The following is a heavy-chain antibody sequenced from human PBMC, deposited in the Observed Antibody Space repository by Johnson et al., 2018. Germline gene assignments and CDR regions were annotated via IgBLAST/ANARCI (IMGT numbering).Heavy chain of an antibody. Sequence: VQLVQSGGGVVQPGRSLRLSCAGSGFTFSNYWMHWVRQAPGKGLVWVAHITDDGSTTTYADSVKGRFTISRDNAENTLYLQMNSLRAEDTAVYYCVRGWWQVWAWGQGTMVTVSA. CDR2: ITDDGSTT. CDR3: VRGWWQVWA. D-gene: IGHD2-15*01. V-gene: IGHV3-74*02. J-gene: IGHJ3*01. CDR1: GFTFSNYW.